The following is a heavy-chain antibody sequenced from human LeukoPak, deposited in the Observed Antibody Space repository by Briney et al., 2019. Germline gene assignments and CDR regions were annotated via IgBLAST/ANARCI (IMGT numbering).Heavy chain of an antibody. J-gene: IGHJ4*02. CDR1: GFTFSSYA. D-gene: IGHD6-13*01. CDR2: LSPSGGTT. Sequence: GGSLRLSCAASGFTFSSYAMSWVCQAPGKGLEWVSALSPSGGTTYYADSVKGRFTISRDNSKNTLFLQLNSLRAEDTAIYYCAKGAYSSSWYLFDYWGQGTLVTVSS. V-gene: IGHV3-23*01. CDR3: AKGAYSSSWYLFDY.